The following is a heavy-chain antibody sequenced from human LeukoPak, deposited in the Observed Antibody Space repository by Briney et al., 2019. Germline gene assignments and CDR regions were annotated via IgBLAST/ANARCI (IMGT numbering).Heavy chain of an antibody. CDR3: ARGPLDYYDSSRIGYYYGMDV. CDR2: IIPILGIA. D-gene: IGHD3-22*01. Sequence: SVKVSCKASGGTFSSYAISWVRQALGQGLEWMGGIIPILGIANYAQKFQGRVTITADKSTSTAYMELSSLRSEDTAVYYCARGPLDYYDSSRIGYYYGMDVWGQGTTVTVSS. V-gene: IGHV1-69*10. J-gene: IGHJ6*02. CDR1: GGTFSSYA.